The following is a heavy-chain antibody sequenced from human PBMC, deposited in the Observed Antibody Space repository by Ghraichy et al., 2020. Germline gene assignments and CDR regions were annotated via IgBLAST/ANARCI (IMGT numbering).Heavy chain of an antibody. V-gene: IGHV3-48*02. D-gene: IGHD3-16*02. CDR1: GFTFSSYS. Sequence: GGSLRLSCAASGFTFSSYSMNWVRQAPGKGLEWVSYISSSSSTIYYADSVKGRFTISRDNAKNSLYLQMNSLRDEDTAVYYCARGRRDRIWGSYRYYFDYWGQGTLVTVSS. CDR3: ARGRRDRIWGSYRYYFDY. CDR2: ISSSSSTI. J-gene: IGHJ4*02.